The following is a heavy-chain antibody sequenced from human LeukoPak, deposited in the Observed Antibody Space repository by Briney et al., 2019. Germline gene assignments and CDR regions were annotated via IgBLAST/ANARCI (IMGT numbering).Heavy chain of an antibody. Sequence: ASVKVSCKASGYTFTGYYMHWVRQAPGQGLEWMGRINPNSGGTNYAQKFQGRVTMTRDTSISTAYMELSRLRSDDTAVYYCARDGMVRGVIRIADLGYWGQGTLVTVSS. CDR3: ARDGMVRGVIRIADLGY. D-gene: IGHD3-10*01. CDR1: GYTFTGYY. V-gene: IGHV1-2*06. CDR2: INPNSGGT. J-gene: IGHJ4*02.